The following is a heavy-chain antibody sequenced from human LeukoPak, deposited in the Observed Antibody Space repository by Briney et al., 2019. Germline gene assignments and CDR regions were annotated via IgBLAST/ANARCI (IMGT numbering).Heavy chain of an antibody. CDR2: ISGSGGST. J-gene: IGHJ4*01. Sequence: PGGSLRLSCAASGFTFSSYAMNWVRQAPGKGLEWVSAISGSGGSTYYADSVKGRFTISRDNSKNTLYLQMNSLRAEDTAVYYCARDRDTAMVTIDYWGQEPWSPSPQ. CDR1: GFTFSSYA. CDR3: ARDRDTAMVTIDY. D-gene: IGHD5-18*01. V-gene: IGHV3-23*01.